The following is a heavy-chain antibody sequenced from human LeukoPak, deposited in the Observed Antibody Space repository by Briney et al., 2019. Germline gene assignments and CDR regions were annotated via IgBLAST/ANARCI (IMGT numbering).Heavy chain of an antibody. D-gene: IGHD5/OR15-5a*01. Sequence: GGSLRLSCAASGFTFRSYWMSWVRRAPGKGLEWVAHIKQDESDKKYVDSVKGRFTISRDNAKNLLYLQMNSLRAEDTAMYYCVRGPSRPFYFDSWGQGTLVTVSS. CDR1: GFTFRSYW. CDR2: IKQDESDK. CDR3: VRGPSRPFYFDS. V-gene: IGHV3-7*01. J-gene: IGHJ4*02.